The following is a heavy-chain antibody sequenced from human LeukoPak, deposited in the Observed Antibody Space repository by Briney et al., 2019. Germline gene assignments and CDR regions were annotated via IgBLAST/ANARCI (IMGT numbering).Heavy chain of an antibody. V-gene: IGHV3-23*01. D-gene: IGHD1-26*01. CDR3: AKMRGSYYYADY. CDR1: GFTFSSYA. CDR2: ISGSGGST. Sequence: GGSLRLSCAASGFTFSSYAMSWVRQAPGKGLEWVSAISGSGGSTYYADSVKGRFTTSRDNSKNTLYLQMNSLRAEDTAVYYCAKMRGSYYYADYWGQGTLVTVSS. J-gene: IGHJ4*02.